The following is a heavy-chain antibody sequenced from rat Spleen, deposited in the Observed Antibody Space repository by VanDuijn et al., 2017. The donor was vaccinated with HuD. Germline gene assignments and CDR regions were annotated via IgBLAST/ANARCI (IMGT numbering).Heavy chain of an antibody. CDR2: ITYEGSST. V-gene: IGHV5-22*01. D-gene: IGHD1-12*03. Sequence: EVQLVESGGGLVQPGGSLKLSCAASGFTFSDYYMAWVRQAPMKGLEWVASITYEGSSTYHGDSVKGRFTISRDNTKSTLYLQMNSLRSEDTATYYCGRHAYYDGYYHWYFDLWGPGTMVTVSS. CDR1: GFTFSDYY. J-gene: IGHJ1*01. CDR3: GRHAYYDGYYHWYFDL.